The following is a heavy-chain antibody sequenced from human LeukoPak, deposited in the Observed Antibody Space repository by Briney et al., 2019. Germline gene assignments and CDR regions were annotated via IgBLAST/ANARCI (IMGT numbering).Heavy chain of an antibody. J-gene: IGHJ4*02. CDR2: IIPIFGTA. CDR1: GYTFTGYY. Sequence: ASVKVSCIASGYTFTGYYLHWVRQAPGQGLEWMGGIIPIFGTANYAQKFQGRVTITADESTSTAYMELSSLRSEDTAVYYCARSSVPYYGIVVAHFDYWGQGTLVTVSS. D-gene: IGHD3-22*01. CDR3: ARSSVPYYGIVVAHFDY. V-gene: IGHV1-69*13.